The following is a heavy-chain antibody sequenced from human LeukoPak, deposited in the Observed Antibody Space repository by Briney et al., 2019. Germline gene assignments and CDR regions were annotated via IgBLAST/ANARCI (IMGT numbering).Heavy chain of an antibody. V-gene: IGHV3-23*01. CDR2: ISGSGGST. J-gene: IGHJ4*02. Sequence: GGSLRPSCAASGFTFSSFAMSWVRQAPGKGLEWVSTISGSGGSTSYADSVKGRFTISRDNSKNTLYLQMNSLRAEDTALYYCAKNSRSSGYYLDYWGQGTLVTVSS. D-gene: IGHD3-22*01. CDR1: GFTFSSFA. CDR3: AKNSRSSGYYLDY.